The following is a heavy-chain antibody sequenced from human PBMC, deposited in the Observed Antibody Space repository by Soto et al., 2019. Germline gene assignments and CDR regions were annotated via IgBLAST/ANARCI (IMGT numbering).Heavy chain of an antibody. CDR1: GFTFISYA. Sequence: GGSLILSCAASGFTFISYAMSWVRQAPGKGLEWVSAISGSGGSTYYADSVKGRFTISRDNSKNTLYLQMNSLRAEDTAVYYCAKDYDFWSGYYPTFDYWGQGTLVTVSS. CDR3: AKDYDFWSGYYPTFDY. V-gene: IGHV3-23*01. J-gene: IGHJ4*02. D-gene: IGHD3-3*01. CDR2: ISGSGGST.